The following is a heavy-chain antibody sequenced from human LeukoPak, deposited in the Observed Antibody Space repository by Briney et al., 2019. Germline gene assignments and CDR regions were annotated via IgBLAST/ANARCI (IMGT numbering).Heavy chain of an antibody. V-gene: IGHV4-61*02. CDR2: IYTSGST. D-gene: IGHD3-3*01. J-gene: IGHJ6*03. CDR1: GGSISSGSYY. CDR3: ARELYDFWSGSLMDV. Sequence: SETLSLTCTVSGGSISSGSYYWSWIRQPAGKGLEWIGRIYTSGSTNYNPSLKSRVTISVDTSKNQFSLKLSSVTAADTAVYYCARELYDFWSGSLMDVWGKGTTVTVSS.